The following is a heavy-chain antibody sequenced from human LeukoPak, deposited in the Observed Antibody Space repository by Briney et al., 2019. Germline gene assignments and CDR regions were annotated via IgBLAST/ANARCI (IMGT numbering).Heavy chain of an antibody. V-gene: IGHV3-30*04. Sequence: GGSLRLSCAASGFTFSSYGIHWVRQAPGKGLEWVAVISYDGRNKYYADSVKGRFTISRDNSKNTLNLQMNSLRAEDTAVYYCAKDSKVVVVPAAVQYFQHWGQGTLVTVSS. CDR3: AKDSKVVVVPAAVQYFQH. D-gene: IGHD2-2*02. CDR1: GFTFSSYG. J-gene: IGHJ1*01. CDR2: ISYDGRNK.